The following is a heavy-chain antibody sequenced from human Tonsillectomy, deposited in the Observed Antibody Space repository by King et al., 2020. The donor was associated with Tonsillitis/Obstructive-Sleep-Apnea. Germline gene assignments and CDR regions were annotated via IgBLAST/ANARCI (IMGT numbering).Heavy chain of an antibody. CDR2: IRPIRGIL. J-gene: IGHJ5*02. CDR1: GDTFSSYE. CDR3: AREGTGGGSWGYDSFDP. V-gene: IGHV1-69*04. Sequence: QLVQSGAEVKKPGSSVKVSCKASGDTFSSYEISWVRQAPGQGLEWMGRIRPIRGILNYAQKFQGRVADKSTSTAYMELSSLRSEDTAVYYCAREGTGGGSWGYDSFDPWGQGTRVTVSS. D-gene: IGHD2-8*02.